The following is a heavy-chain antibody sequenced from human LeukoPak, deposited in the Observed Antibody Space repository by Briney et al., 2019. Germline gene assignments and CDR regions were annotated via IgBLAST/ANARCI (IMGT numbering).Heavy chain of an antibody. D-gene: IGHD3-10*01. CDR3: VRVGVWFGESSGAFDI. CDR1: GYTFTSYD. Sequence: VASVKVSCKASGYTFTSYDINWVRQATGQGLEWMGWMNPNSGNTGYAQKFQGRVTMTRNTSISTAYMELSSLRSEDTAVYYCVRVGVWFGESSGAFDIWGQGTMVTVSS. V-gene: IGHV1-8*01. J-gene: IGHJ3*02. CDR2: MNPNSGNT.